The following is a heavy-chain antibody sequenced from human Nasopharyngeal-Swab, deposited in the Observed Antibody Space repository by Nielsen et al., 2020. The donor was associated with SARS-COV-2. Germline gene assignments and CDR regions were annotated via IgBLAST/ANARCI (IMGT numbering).Heavy chain of an antibody. CDR1: GFTFSSYS. CDR3: ARDRVPAAMLYYYGMDV. CDR2: ISSSSSYI. D-gene: IGHD2-2*01. V-gene: IGHV3-21*01. Sequence: GGSLRLSCAASGFTFSSYSMNWVRQAPGKGLEWVSSISSSSSYIYYADSVKGRFTISRDNAKNSLYLQMNSLRAEDTAVYYCARDRVPAAMLYYYGMDVWGQGTTVTVSS. J-gene: IGHJ6*02.